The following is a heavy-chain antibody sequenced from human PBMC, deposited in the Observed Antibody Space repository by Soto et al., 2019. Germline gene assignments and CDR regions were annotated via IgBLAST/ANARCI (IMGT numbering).Heavy chain of an antibody. Sequence: QVHLVQSGAEVKKPGASVNVSCKTSGYTFTRNGISWVRQAPGQGLEWMGWISPNSGNIKYAQKVKGRVIMTTDTSTSTAYMELRSLRFDDTAVYYCVKDRDSNSWPSRDVWGPGTTVTVSS. V-gene: IGHV1-18*01. D-gene: IGHD3-22*01. J-gene: IGHJ6*02. CDR2: ISPNSGNI. CDR1: GYTFTRNG. CDR3: VKDRDSNSWPSRDV.